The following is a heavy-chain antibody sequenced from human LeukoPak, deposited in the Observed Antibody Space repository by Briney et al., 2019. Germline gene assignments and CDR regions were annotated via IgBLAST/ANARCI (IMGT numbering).Heavy chain of an antibody. CDR3: ATFAYCGGDCYSGTSYFDY. CDR2: FDPEDGET. V-gene: IGHV1-24*01. CDR1: GYTLTELS. J-gene: IGHJ4*02. D-gene: IGHD2-21*02. Sequence: ASVKVSSKVSGYTLTELSMHWVRQAPGKGLEWMGGFDPEDGETIYAQKFQGRVTMTEDTSTDTAYMELSSLRSEDTAVYYCATFAYCGGDCYSGTSYFDYWGQGTLVTVSS.